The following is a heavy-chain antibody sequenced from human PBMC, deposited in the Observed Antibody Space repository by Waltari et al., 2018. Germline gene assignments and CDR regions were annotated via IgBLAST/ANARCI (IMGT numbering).Heavy chain of an antibody. CDR3: ARGQHIVVVEAYYYYGMDV. J-gene: IGHJ6*02. Sequence: QVQLVQSGAEVKKPGSSVKVSCKASGGTFSSYAISWVRQAPGQGLEWMGGIIPIFGTANYAQKFQGRVKITTDEATGTAYMELSSLRSEDTAVYYWARGQHIVVVEAYYYYGMDVWGQGTTVTVSS. CDR2: IIPIFGTA. D-gene: IGHD2-21*01. V-gene: IGHV1-69*05. CDR1: GGTFSSYA.